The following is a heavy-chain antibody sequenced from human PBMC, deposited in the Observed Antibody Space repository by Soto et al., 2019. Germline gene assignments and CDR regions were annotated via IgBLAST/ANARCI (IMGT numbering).Heavy chain of an antibody. CDR2: VNAGNGYT. Sequence: QVNLVQSGAEVKKPGASVKVSCRSSGYTFTSNAIHWVRQAPGQSLEWMGWVNAGNGYTKYLQNFQGRVTISSDTSASTAYMELNSLRSEDTAVYYCARGAHTYGYVFVYWGQGTLVTVSS. V-gene: IGHV1-3*01. CDR1: GYTFTSNA. J-gene: IGHJ4*02. CDR3: ARGAHTYGYVFVY. D-gene: IGHD5-18*01.